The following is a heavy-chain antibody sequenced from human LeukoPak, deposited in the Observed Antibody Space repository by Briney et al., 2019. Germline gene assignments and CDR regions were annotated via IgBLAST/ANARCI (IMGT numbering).Heavy chain of an antibody. Sequence: ASVTVSCKASGYAFTSYGISWVRQAPGQGLEWMGWISAYNGNTNYAQKFQGRVTITADESTSTAYMELSSLRSEDTAVYYCARDLKETYSSSSQNWFDPWGQGTLVTVSS. CDR1: GYAFTSYG. CDR3: ARDLKETYSSSSQNWFDP. J-gene: IGHJ5*02. CDR2: ISAYNGNT. V-gene: IGHV1-18*01. D-gene: IGHD6-6*01.